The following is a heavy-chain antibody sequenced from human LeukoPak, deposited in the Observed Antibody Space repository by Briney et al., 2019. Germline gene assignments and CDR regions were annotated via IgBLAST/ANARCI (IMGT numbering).Heavy chain of an antibody. J-gene: IGHJ4*02. V-gene: IGHV4-59*01. Sequence: SETLSLTCTVSGGSISSYYWSWIRQPPGKGLEWIGYIYYSGSANYNPSLKSRVTISVDTSKNQFSLKLSSVTAADTAVYYCARYVHYDILTGYMGGFDYWGQGTLVTVSS. CDR2: IYYSGSA. D-gene: IGHD3-9*01. CDR3: ARYVHYDILTGYMGGFDY. CDR1: GGSISSYY.